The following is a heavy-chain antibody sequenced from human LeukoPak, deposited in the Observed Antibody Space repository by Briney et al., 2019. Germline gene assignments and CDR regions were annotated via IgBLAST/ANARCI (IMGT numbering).Heavy chain of an antibody. J-gene: IGHJ3*02. D-gene: IGHD6-19*01. CDR3: ARAGYSSGRTDAFDI. Sequence: SETLSLTCSVSDGSINSDTYYWGWIRQPPGKGLEWIASIYSGGNTFYNPSLKSRVTISIDTSKKQFSLKLTSVTAADTAVYYCARAGYSSGRTDAFDIWGQGTMVTVSS. V-gene: IGHV4-39*07. CDR1: DGSINSDTYY. CDR2: IYSGGNT.